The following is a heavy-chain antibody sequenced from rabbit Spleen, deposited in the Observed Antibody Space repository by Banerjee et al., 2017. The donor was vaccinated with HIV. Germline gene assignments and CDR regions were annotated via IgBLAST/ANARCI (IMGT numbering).Heavy chain of an antibody. CDR3: ARDLVAVIGWNCNL. CDR1: GVSLNDKDV. V-gene: IGHV1S45*01. J-gene: IGHJ4*01. Sequence: EQLEESGGGLVKPEGSLTLTCKASGVSLNDKDVMCWVRQAPGKGLEWIACINIVTGKSVYANWAEGRFIMSRTSSTTVTLQMASLTAVDTATYFCARDLVAVIGWNCNLWGQGTLVTV. CDR2: INIVTGKS. D-gene: IGHD1-1*01.